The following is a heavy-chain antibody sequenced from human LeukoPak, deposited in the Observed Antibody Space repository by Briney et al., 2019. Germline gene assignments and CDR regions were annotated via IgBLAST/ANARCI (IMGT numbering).Heavy chain of an antibody. D-gene: IGHD2-2*01. CDR2: INDSGVT. V-gene: IGHV4-34*01. CDR3: ARRLVDSSASQVSDH. CDR1: GGSFSGYY. J-gene: IGHJ4*02. Sequence: SETLSLTCAVYGGSFSGYYRSWIRQSPGEGLEWIGEINDSGVTNCNPSLESRVILSVDTSKNQFSLRLSSVTAADTAVYYCARRLVDSSASQVSDHWGQGTLVTVPS.